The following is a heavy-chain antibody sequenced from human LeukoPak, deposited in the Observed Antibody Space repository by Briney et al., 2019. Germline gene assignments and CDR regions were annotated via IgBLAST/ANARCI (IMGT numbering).Heavy chain of an antibody. CDR3: AKDLRRRIAVAGVFDY. Sequence: GGSLRLSCAASGFTFSSYGMHWVRQAPGKGLEWVAVIWYDGSNKYYADSVKGRFTISRDNSKNTLYLQMNSLRAEDTAVYYCAKDLRRRIAVAGVFDYWGQGTLVTVSS. CDR2: IWYDGSNK. D-gene: IGHD6-19*01. J-gene: IGHJ4*02. V-gene: IGHV3-30*02. CDR1: GFTFSSYG.